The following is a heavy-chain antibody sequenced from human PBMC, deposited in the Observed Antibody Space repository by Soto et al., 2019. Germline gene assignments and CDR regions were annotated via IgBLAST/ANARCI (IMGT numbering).Heavy chain of an antibody. J-gene: IGHJ4*02. Sequence: ASVKVSCKASGYTFTDYAISWVRQAPGRGLEWMGWVNTYNGNPNYAQIFQGRVTMTTDTSTDTAYMELRSLKSDDSAVYYCARDSQYSTSWQRFDSCGQGTLVTVSS. CDR3: ARDSQYSTSWQRFDS. V-gene: IGHV1-18*01. D-gene: IGHD6-13*01. CDR1: GYTFTDYA. CDR2: VNTYNGNP.